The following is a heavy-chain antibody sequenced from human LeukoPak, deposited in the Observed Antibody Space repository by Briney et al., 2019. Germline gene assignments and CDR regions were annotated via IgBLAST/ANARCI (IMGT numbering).Heavy chain of an antibody. CDR2: IIPIFGTA. D-gene: IGHD3-9*01. Sequence: ASVKVSCKASGGTFSSYAISWVRQAPGQGLEWMGGIIPIFGTANYAQKFQGRVTITADKSTSTAYMELSSLRSEDTAVYYCARAGYGNYDILTGYFGGGWFDPWGQGTLVTVSS. CDR3: ARAGYGNYDILTGYFGGGWFDP. V-gene: IGHV1-69*06. CDR1: GGTFSSYA. J-gene: IGHJ5*02.